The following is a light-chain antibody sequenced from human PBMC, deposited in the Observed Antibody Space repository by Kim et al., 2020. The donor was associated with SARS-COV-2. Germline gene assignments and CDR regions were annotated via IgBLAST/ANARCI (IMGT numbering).Light chain of an antibody. Sequence: QSVLTQPPSASGTPGQRVTISCSGSSSNIGSNYVYWYQQLPGTPPKVLIYRTSQRPSGVPDRFSASKSGTSASLAISGLRSEDEADYYCAAWVDSLSGPLVFGGGTKLTVL. CDR3: AAWVDSLSGPLV. CDR2: RTS. V-gene: IGLV1-47*01. J-gene: IGLJ3*02. CDR1: SSNIGSNY.